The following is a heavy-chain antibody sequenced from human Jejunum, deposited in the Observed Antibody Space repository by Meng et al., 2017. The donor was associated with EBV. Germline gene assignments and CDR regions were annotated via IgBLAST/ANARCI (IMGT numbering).Heavy chain of an antibody. CDR3: AREVSNTSSWGSFDY. CDR2: IYHTGST. J-gene: IGHJ4*02. CDR1: GGSIRSPNW. V-gene: IGHV4-4*02. Sequence: QLHLEESGPGPVKPSGXLSVTCDVSGGSIRSPNWWHWVRQAPGEGLEWIGEIYHTGSTNYNPSLKSRVTMSLDQSKNQFSMKLTSVTAADTAVYFCAREVSNTSSWGSFDYWGQGALVTVSS. D-gene: IGHD6-13*01.